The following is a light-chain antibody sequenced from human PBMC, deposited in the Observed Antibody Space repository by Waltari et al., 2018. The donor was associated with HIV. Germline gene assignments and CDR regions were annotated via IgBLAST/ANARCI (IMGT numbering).Light chain of an antibody. CDR2: DDS. CDR3: QVWDSSSDLNWV. Sequence: SYVLTQPTSVSVAPGKTARITCGGDNLGSKSVHWYQQKPGQAPVLVIYDDSDRPSGIPERFSGSNSGNTATLTISRVEAGDEADYYGQVWDSSSDLNWVFGGGTKLTVL. CDR1: NLGSKS. V-gene: IGLV3-21*04. J-gene: IGLJ3*02.